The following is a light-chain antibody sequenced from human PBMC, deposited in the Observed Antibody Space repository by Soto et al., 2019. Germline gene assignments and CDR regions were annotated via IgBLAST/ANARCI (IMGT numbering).Light chain of an antibody. Sequence: EIVLTQSPATLSLSPGERATLSCRASQSVSSYLVWYQQKPGQAPRLLIYDASNRATGIPARFSGSGSGTDFTLTISSLEPEDFAVYYCQQRSNWHMYTFGQGTKMEIK. CDR3: QQRSNWHMYT. V-gene: IGKV3-11*01. J-gene: IGKJ2*01. CDR1: QSVSSY. CDR2: DAS.